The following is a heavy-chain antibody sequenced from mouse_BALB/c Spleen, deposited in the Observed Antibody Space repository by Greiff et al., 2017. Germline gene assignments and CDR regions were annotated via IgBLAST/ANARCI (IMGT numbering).Heavy chain of an antibody. J-gene: IGHJ2*01. Sequence: DVQLVESGGGLVKLGGSLKLSCAASGFTFSSYYMSWVRQTPEKRLELVAAINSNGGSTYYPDTVKGRFTISRDNAKNTLYLQMSSLKSEDTALYYCAREGGNYYFDYWGQGTTLTVSS. D-gene: IGHD2-1*01. CDR3: AREGGNYYFDY. CDR1: GFTFSSYY. CDR2: INSNGGST. V-gene: IGHV5-6-2*01.